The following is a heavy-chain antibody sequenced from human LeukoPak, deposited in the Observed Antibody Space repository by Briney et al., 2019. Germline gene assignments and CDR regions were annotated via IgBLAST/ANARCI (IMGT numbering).Heavy chain of an antibody. Sequence: GRSLRLSCAASGLTFNDYAMHWVRQAPGKGLEWVSGIFGKNGAKGHAASVKGRFTISRDNANNSLYLQMNSLRPDDTALYYCTYDNSPGGLEYWGQGTLVTVSS. D-gene: IGHD2-8*02. J-gene: IGHJ4*02. V-gene: IGHV3-9*01. CDR3: TYDNSPGGLEY. CDR1: GLTFNDYA. CDR2: IFGKNGAK.